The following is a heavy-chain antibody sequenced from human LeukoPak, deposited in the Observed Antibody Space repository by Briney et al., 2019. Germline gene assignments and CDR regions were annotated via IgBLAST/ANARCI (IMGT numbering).Heavy chain of an antibody. V-gene: IGHV1-69*04. Sequence: SVKVSCKASGGTFSSYAISWVRQAPGQGLEWMGRIIPILGIANYAQKYQGRVTITADKSTSTAYMELSSLRSEDTAVYYCARDPSPTVTTKLDYWGQGTLVTVSS. CDR2: IIPILGIA. J-gene: IGHJ4*02. CDR1: GGTFSSYA. CDR3: ARDPSPTVTTKLDY. D-gene: IGHD4-17*01.